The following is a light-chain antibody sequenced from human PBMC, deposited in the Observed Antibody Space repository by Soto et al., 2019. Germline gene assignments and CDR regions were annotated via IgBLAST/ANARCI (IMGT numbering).Light chain of an antibody. Sequence: EIELTQSPAALSASPGGRATISCQASQDVMYDLNWYQQKPGQAPKLLIYDASTWATGAPSRFRGSGSGTDFTFTISSLQSEDFATYYCQQYQSYLWTFGQGTRLEI. CDR2: DAS. J-gene: IGKJ2*01. CDR3: QQYQSYLWT. CDR1: QDVMYD. V-gene: IGKV1-33*01.